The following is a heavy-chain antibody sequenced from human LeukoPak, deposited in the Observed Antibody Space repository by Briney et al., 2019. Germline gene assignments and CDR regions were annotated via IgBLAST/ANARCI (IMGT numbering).Heavy chain of an antibody. CDR3: AKDCVDYYDSSGYYWGAFDY. CDR1: GFAVSSNY. CDR2: IYSGGST. D-gene: IGHD3-22*01. Sequence: GGSLRLSCAASGFAVSSNYMSWVRQAPGKGLEWVSVIYSGGSTYYADSVKGRFTISRDNSKNTLYLQMNSLRAEDTAVYYCAKDCVDYYDSSGYYWGAFDYWGQGTLVTVSS. V-gene: IGHV3-53*01. J-gene: IGHJ4*02.